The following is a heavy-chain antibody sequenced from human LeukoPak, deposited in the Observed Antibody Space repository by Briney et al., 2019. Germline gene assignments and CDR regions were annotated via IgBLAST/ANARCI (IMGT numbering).Heavy chain of an antibody. CDR3: ARDCSSTSCGYYGMDV. CDR2: ISSSGSTI. V-gene: IGHV3-48*04. Sequence: GGSLRLSCAASGFTFSSYAMSWVRQAPGKGLEWVSYISSSGSTIYYADSVKGRFTISRDNAKNSLYLQMSSLRAEDTAVYYCARDCSSTSCGYYGMDVWGQGTTVTVSS. CDR1: GFTFSSYA. J-gene: IGHJ6*02. D-gene: IGHD2-2*01.